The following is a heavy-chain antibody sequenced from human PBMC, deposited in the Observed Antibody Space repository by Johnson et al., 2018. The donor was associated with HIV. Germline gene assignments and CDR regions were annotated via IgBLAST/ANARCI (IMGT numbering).Heavy chain of an antibody. V-gene: IGHV3-74*01. CDR1: GFDFSSSW. J-gene: IGHJ3*02. CDR2: IRNDGSET. CDR3: ARDWAACSGGSCRGNAFDI. Sequence: MQLVESGGGLVQPVGSLRLSCAASGFDFSSSWMHWVRQAPGKGLVWVSRIRNDGSETAYADSVKGRFTISRDNPKNTLYLQMNSLRAEDTAVYYCARDWAACSGGSCRGNAFDIWGQGTMVTVSS. D-gene: IGHD2-15*01.